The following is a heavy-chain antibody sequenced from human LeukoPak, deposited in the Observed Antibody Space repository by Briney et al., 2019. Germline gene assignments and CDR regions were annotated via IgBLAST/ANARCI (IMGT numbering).Heavy chain of an antibody. V-gene: IGHV3-21*01. J-gene: IGHJ5*02. CDR3: ARGKTSQNIVTRKMYNWFDP. D-gene: IGHD2/OR15-2a*01. CDR2: ISSSSDYI. Sequence: PGGSLRLSCAASEFTFSSYNMNWVRQAPGKGLEWVSSISSSSDYIYYADLVKGRFTISRDNAKNSLYLQMKSLRAEDTAVYYCARGKTSQNIVTRKMYNWFDPWGQGTLVTVSS. CDR1: EFTFSSYN.